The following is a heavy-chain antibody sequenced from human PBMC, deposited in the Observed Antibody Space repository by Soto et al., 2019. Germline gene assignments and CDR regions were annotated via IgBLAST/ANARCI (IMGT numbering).Heavy chain of an antibody. V-gene: IGHV3-33*01. CDR3: ARVSSNDAFDI. J-gene: IGHJ3*02. Sequence: QVQLVESGGGVVQPGRSLSLSCAASGFTFSSYGMHWVRQAPGKGLEWVAVIWYDGSNKYYADSVKGRFTISRDNSKNTLYLQMNSLRAEDTAVYYCARVSSNDAFDIWGQGTMVTVSS. CDR2: IWYDGSNK. CDR1: GFTFSSYG.